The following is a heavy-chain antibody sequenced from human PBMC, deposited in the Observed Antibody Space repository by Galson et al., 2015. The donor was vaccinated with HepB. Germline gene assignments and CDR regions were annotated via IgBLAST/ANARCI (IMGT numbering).Heavy chain of an antibody. CDR1: GFTFSGSA. V-gene: IGHV3-73*01. Sequence: SLRLSCAASGFTFSGSAMHWVRQASGKGLEWVGRIRSKANSYATAYAASVKGRFTISRDDSKNTAYLQMNSLKTEDTAVYYCTRPRLNYCSGGSCYGMGVWGQGTTVTDSS. CDR2: IRSKANSYAT. CDR3: TRPRLNYCSGGSCYGMGV. J-gene: IGHJ6*02. D-gene: IGHD2-15*01.